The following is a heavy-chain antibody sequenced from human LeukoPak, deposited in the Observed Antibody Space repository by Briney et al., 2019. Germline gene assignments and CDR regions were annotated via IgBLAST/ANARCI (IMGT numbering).Heavy chain of an antibody. CDR2: IRYDGSNK. Sequence: GGSLRLSCAASGFTFSSYGMHWVRQAPGKGLEWVAFIRYDGSNKYYADSVKGRFTISRDNSKNTLYLQMNSLRAEDTAVYYCARGGNTMKVVVKYMDVWGKGTTVTVSS. J-gene: IGHJ6*03. CDR1: GFTFSSYG. D-gene: IGHD3-22*01. V-gene: IGHV3-30*02. CDR3: ARGGNTMKVVVKYMDV.